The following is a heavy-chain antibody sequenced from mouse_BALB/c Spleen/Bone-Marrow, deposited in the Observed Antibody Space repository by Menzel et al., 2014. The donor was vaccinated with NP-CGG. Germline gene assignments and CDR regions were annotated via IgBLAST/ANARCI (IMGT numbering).Heavy chain of an antibody. CDR1: GYTFTSYW. D-gene: IGHD2-3*01. CDR2: IIPSNGRT. Sequence: QVQLKESGAELVKPGASVKLPCKASGYTFTSYWMHWVKQRPGQGLEWIGEIIPSNGRTNYNEKFKSKATLTVDKSSNTAYMQLSSLTSEDSAVYYCARWLLQYFDVWGAGTTVTVSS. J-gene: IGHJ1*01. V-gene: IGHV1S81*02. CDR3: ARWLLQYFDV.